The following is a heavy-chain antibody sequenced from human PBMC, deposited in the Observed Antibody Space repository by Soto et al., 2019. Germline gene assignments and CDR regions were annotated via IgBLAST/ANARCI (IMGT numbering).Heavy chain of an antibody. D-gene: IGHD6-19*01. CDR1: GFTFSSYS. CDR3: ASDSTSLWLDSSNDDY. Sequence: EVQLVESGGGLVQPGGSLRLSCAASGFTFSSYSMNWVRQAPGKGLEWVSYISSSSSTIYYADSVKGRFTISRDNAKNSLYLQINSLRAEDTAVYYCASDSTSLWLDSSNDDYWGQGTLVTVSS. J-gene: IGHJ4*02. CDR2: ISSSSSTI. V-gene: IGHV3-48*01.